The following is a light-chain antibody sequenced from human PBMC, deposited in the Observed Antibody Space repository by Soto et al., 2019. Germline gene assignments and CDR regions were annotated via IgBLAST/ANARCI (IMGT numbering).Light chain of an antibody. V-gene: IGKV3-11*01. J-gene: IGKJ1*01. CDR1: QSVSSY. Sequence: EIVLTHSPATLSLSPGERATLSCRASQSVSSYLAWYQQKPGQSPRLLIYDASNRATGIPARFSGSGSGTDFTLTISSLELEDFVVYYCQQRSNWPWTCGQGTKLDIK. CDR3: QQRSNWPWT. CDR2: DAS.